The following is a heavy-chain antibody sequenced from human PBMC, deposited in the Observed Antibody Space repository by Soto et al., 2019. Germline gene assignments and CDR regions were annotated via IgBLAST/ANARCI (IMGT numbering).Heavy chain of an antibody. CDR1: GGTFSSYA. Sequence: AASVKVSCKASGGTFSSYAISWVRQAPGQGLEWMGGIIPIFGTANYAQKFQGRVTITADKSTSTAYMELSSLRSEDTAVYYCASYRRGYSYGVDYYGMDVWGQGTTVTVSS. D-gene: IGHD5-18*01. V-gene: IGHV1-69*06. CDR3: ASYRRGYSYGVDYYGMDV. CDR2: IIPIFGTA. J-gene: IGHJ6*02.